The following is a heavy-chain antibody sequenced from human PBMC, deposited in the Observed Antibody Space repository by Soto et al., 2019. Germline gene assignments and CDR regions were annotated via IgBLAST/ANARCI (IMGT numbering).Heavy chain of an antibody. CDR1: GFTFNTYP. J-gene: IGHJ6*02. Sequence: EVQLLQSGGGFRPPGGSVRLFCATSGFTFNTYPMTWVRQAPGKGLEWVASISSTAGRTSSYADFVKGRFAIARDFSDNRVYLEMNNLRVDDTAVYFCAKGVLSFHYGMEVWGQGTTVTVSS. D-gene: IGHD3-10*01. CDR2: ISSTAGRTS. V-gene: IGHV3-23*01. CDR3: AKGVLSFHYGMEV.